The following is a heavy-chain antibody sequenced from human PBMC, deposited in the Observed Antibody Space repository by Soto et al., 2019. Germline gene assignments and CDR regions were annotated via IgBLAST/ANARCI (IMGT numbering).Heavy chain of an antibody. Sequence: QVQLQESGPGLVKPSQTLSLTCTVSGGSISSGGYYWSWIRQHPGKGLEWIGYIYYSGSTYYNPSLKSRVTISVDTSKNQFSLKLRSVTAADTAVYYCARGPGGGWNYRVDAFDIWGQGTMVTVSS. J-gene: IGHJ3*02. CDR3: ARGPGGGWNYRVDAFDI. CDR1: GGSISSGGYY. V-gene: IGHV4-31*03. D-gene: IGHD1-7*01. CDR2: IYYSGST.